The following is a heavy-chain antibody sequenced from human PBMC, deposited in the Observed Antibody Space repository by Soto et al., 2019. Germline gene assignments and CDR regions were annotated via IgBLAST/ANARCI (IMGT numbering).Heavy chain of an antibody. CDR1: GYTFTSYD. J-gene: IGHJ5*02. D-gene: IGHD5-12*01. V-gene: IGHV1-8*01. CDR3: AGGGYSGYGRYRTNWFAA. Sequence: ASVKVSCKASGYTFTSYDINWVRQATGQGLEWMGWMNPNSGNTGYAQKFQGRVTMTRNTSISTAYMELSSLRSEDTAVYYCAGGGYSGYGRYRTNWFAAWGQGTLVTVSS. CDR2: MNPNSGNT.